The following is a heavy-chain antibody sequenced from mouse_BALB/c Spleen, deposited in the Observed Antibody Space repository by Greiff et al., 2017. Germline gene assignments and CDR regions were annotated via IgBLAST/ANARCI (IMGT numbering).Heavy chain of an antibody. Sequence: EVKLKESGPSLVKPSQTLSLTCSVTGDSITSGYWNWIRKFPGNKLEYMGYISYSGSTYYNPSLKSRISITRDTSKNQYYLQLNSVTTEDTATYYCARYKDYGNFYWYFDVWGAGTTVTVSS. CDR2: ISYSGST. D-gene: IGHD2-1*01. V-gene: IGHV3-8*02. CDR1: GDSITSGY. CDR3: ARYKDYGNFYWYFDV. J-gene: IGHJ1*01.